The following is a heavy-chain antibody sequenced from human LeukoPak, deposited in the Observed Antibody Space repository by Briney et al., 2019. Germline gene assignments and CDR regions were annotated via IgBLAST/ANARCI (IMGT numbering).Heavy chain of an antibody. CDR1: GYSFTSYW. Sequence: GEPLKISCKGSGYSFTSYWIGWVRQMPGKGLEWMGIIYPGDSDTRYSPSFQGQVTISADKSISTAYLQWSSLKASDTAMYYCARLLGDSSSWYVAFDIWGQGTMVTVSS. CDR2: IYPGDSDT. D-gene: IGHD6-13*01. J-gene: IGHJ3*02. CDR3: ARLLGDSSSWYVAFDI. V-gene: IGHV5-51*01.